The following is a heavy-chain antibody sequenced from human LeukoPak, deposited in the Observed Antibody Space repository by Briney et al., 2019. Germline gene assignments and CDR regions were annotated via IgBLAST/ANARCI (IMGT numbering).Heavy chain of an antibody. CDR3: ARDRRRITIFGVIRAGDDY. CDR2: IKQDGSEK. V-gene: IGHV3-7*01. CDR1: GFTFSSYW. D-gene: IGHD3-3*01. Sequence: GGSLRLSCAASGFTFSSYWMSWVRQAPRKGLEWVANIKQDGSEKYYVDSVKGRFTISRDNAKNSLYLQMNSLRAEDTAVYYCARDRRRITIFGVIRAGDDYWGQGTLVTVSS. J-gene: IGHJ4*02.